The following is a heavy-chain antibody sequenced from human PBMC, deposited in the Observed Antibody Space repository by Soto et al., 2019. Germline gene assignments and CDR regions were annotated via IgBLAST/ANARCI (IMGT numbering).Heavy chain of an antibody. J-gene: IGHJ4*02. D-gene: IGHD3-10*01. CDR1: GFTLNNYP. CDR2: GSSGSNT. V-gene: IGHV3-23*01. CDR3: ARHGERSFDQ. Sequence: EVQLLESGGGLIHPGESLRLSCVASGFTLNNYPVSWVRQAPGKGLEWVSAGSSGSNTYYADSVKGRFTISRDNSKNTVYLQMNSLRVVDTAMYFCARHGERSFDQWGQGTLVTVSS.